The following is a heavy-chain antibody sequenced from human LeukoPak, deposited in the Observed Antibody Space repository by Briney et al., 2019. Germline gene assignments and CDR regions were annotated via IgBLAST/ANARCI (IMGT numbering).Heavy chain of an antibody. CDR3: ARRQDIVVVPAARPWRNNWFDP. CDR1: GGSISGYY. J-gene: IGHJ5*02. V-gene: IGHV4-59*12. D-gene: IGHD2-2*01. Sequence: SETLSLTCTVSGGSISGYYWSRIRQSPGKRLEWIGYIYNSESTNYNPSLKSRVTMSIDTSKNQFSLKVSSVTAADTAVYYCARRQDIVVVPAARPWRNNWFDPWGQGTLVTVSS. CDR2: IYNSEST.